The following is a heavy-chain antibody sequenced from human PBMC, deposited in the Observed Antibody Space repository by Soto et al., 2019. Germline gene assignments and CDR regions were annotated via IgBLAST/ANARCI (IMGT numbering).Heavy chain of an antibody. V-gene: IGHV4-39*01. CDR2: IYYSGST. CDR1: GGSISSSSYY. J-gene: IGHJ4*02. CDR3: ASAYYDFWSGYGAFDY. D-gene: IGHD3-3*01. Sequence: SETLSLTCTVSGGSISSSSYYWGWIRQPPGKGLEWIGSIYYSGSTYYNPSLKSRVTISVDTSKNQFSLKLSSVTAADTAVYYCASAYYDFWSGYGAFDYWGQGTLVTV.